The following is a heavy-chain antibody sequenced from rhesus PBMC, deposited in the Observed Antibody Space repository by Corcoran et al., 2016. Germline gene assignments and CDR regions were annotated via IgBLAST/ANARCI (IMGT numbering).Heavy chain of an antibody. CDR3: AGTLPPFDY. J-gene: IGHJ4*01. Sequence: EVQLVQSGAEVKKPGASVTISCKASGYPFTAYYLPWVRPAPGKGLEWMGRVDPEDGEAIHAQKFQDRVTITADTSTDTAYMELSSLRSEDTAVYYCAGTLPPFDYWGQGVLVTVSS. CDR1: GYPFTAYY. V-gene: IGHV1-111*02. D-gene: IGHD1-1*01. CDR2: VDPEDGEA.